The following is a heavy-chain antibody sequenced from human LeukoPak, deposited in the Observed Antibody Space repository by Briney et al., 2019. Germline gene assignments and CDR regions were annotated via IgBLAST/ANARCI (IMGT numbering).Heavy chain of an antibody. CDR1: GYPFSSYA. CDR3: AVAPNYYGMDV. Sequence: ASVKVSCKASGYPFSSYALHWVRQAPGQRPEWMGWITADNGHTRYSQTFQGRVTITRDTSATTAYIELSSLRSEDTAVYYCAVAPNYYGMDVWGQGTTVTVSS. D-gene: IGHD5-12*01. J-gene: IGHJ6*02. V-gene: IGHV1-3*01. CDR2: ITADNGHT.